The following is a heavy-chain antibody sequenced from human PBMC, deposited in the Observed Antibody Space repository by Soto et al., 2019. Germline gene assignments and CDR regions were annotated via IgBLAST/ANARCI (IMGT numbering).Heavy chain of an antibody. Sequence: AGGSLRLSCVASGFPFNNYWMNWVRQTPDRGLEWVAIIKEDGSEKYFEDSVRGRFTISRDNAANSVFLHMNSLRAEDTALYHCARGAGGWNHYYGMDVWGQGTLVTVSS. D-gene: IGHD1-1*01. V-gene: IGHV3-7*03. J-gene: IGHJ6*02. CDR3: ARGAGGWNHYYGMDV. CDR1: GFPFNNYW. CDR2: IKEDGSEK.